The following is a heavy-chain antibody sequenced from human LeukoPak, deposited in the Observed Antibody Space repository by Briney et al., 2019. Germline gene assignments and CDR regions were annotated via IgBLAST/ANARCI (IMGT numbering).Heavy chain of an antibody. Sequence: SETLSLTCTVSGGSISSYYWSWIRQPPGKGLEWIGYIYTSGSTNYNPSLKSRVTISVDTSKNQFSLKLSSVTAADTAVYYCAGLNIAENWFDPWGQGTLVTVSS. CDR3: AGLNIAENWFDP. CDR1: GGSISSYY. D-gene: IGHD6-13*01. V-gene: IGHV4-4*09. J-gene: IGHJ5*02. CDR2: IYTSGST.